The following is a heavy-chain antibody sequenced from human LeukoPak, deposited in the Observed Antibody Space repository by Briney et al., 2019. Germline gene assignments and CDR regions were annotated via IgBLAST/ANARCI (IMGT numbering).Heavy chain of an antibody. CDR2: INPNTGGT. V-gene: IGHV1-2*02. CDR1: GYTFADYY. D-gene: IGHD5-24*01. J-gene: IGHJ4*02. CDR3: AREGMDTSLYY. Sequence: ASVKVSCKASGYTFADYYIHWVRQAPGQGLEWMGLINPNTGGTNYAQKFQGRVTMTRDTSITTAYMELSRLRSDDTAVYYCAREGMDTSLYYWGQGTLVTVSS.